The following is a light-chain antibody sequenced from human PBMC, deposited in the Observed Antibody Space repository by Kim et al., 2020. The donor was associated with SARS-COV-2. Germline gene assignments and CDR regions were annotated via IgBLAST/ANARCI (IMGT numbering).Light chain of an antibody. CDR2: AAS. J-gene: IGKJ5*01. CDR3: QHYNNWPLIT. Sequence: SPGDRATLSCRTNQSVSTNLSWYQQKPGQAPRLLIYAASTRASGIPARFSGSGSGTEFTLTISSLQSEDFALYYCQHYNNWPLITFGQGTRLEIK. CDR1: QSVSTN. V-gene: IGKV3-15*01.